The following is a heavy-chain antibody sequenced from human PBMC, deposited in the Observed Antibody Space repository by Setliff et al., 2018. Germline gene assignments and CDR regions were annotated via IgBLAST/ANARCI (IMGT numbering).Heavy chain of an antibody. J-gene: IGHJ6*02. CDR3: ARDLLYSGSYFGYYYGMDV. Sequence: PSETLSLTCAVSGGSISSSNWWSWVRQPPGKGLEWIGEIYHSGSTNYNPSLKSRVTISVDKSKNQFSLKLSSVTAADTAVYYCARDLLYSGSYFGYYYGMDVWGQGTTVTVSS. CDR2: IYHSGST. V-gene: IGHV4-4*02. D-gene: IGHD1-26*01. CDR1: GGSISSSNW.